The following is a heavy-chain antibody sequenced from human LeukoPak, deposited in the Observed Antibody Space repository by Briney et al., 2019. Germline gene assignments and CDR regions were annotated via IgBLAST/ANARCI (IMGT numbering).Heavy chain of an antibody. CDR3: ARVGYDSSGYHMYYLDY. CDR1: GGTFSSYA. J-gene: IGHJ4*02. D-gene: IGHD3-22*01. Sequence: GASVKVSCKASGGTFSSYAISWVRQAPGQGLEWMGGIIPIFGTANYAQKFQGRVTITADESTSTAYMELSSLRSEDTAVYYCARVGYDSSGYHMYYLDYWGQGTLVTVSS. CDR2: IIPIFGTA. V-gene: IGHV1-69*13.